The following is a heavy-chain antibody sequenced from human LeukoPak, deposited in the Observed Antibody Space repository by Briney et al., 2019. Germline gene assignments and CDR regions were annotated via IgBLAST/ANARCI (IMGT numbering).Heavy chain of an antibody. Sequence: SGPTLVKPTQTLTLTCTFSGFSLSTSGVGVGWIRQPPGKALEWLALIYWNDDKRYSPSLKSRLTITKDTSKNQVVLTMTNMDPVDTATYYCAHSRLDIVVVPAAIPRSPFDYWGQGTLVTVSS. CDR2: IYWNDDK. J-gene: IGHJ4*02. D-gene: IGHD2-2*01. CDR1: GFSLSTSGVG. V-gene: IGHV2-5*01. CDR3: AHSRLDIVVVPAAIPRSPFDY.